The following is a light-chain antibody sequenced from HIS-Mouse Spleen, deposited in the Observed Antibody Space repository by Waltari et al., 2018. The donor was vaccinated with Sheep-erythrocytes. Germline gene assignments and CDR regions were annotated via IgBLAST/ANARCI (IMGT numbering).Light chain of an antibody. CDR2: DVS. CDR1: SSDVGGYNY. V-gene: IGLV2-11*01. Sequence: QSALTQPRSVSGSPGQSVTISCTGTSSDVGGYNYVSWYQQHPGKAPKLMIYDVSKRPYGVPDRFSCSKSGNTASLTISGLQAEDEADYYCCSYAGSYNHVFATGTKVTVL. J-gene: IGLJ1*01. CDR3: CSYAGSYNHV.